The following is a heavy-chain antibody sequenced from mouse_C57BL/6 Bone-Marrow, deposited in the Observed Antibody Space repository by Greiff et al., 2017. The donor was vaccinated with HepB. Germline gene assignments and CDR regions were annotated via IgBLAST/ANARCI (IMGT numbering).Heavy chain of an antibody. CDR2: IYPGSGST. J-gene: IGHJ2*01. D-gene: IGHD1-1*01. Sequence: VQLQQSGAELVKPGASVKMSCKASGYTFTSYWITWVKQRPGQGLEWVGDIYPGSGSTNYNEKFKGKATLTVDTSSSTAYMQLSSLTSEDSAVYYCAKGYYGGSDYWGQGTTLTGSS. CDR3: AKGYYGGSDY. V-gene: IGHV1-55*01. CDR1: GYTFTSYW.